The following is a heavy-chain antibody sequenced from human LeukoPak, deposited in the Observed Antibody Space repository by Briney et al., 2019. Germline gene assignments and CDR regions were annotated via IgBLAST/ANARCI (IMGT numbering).Heavy chain of an antibody. CDR1: GFTFSSYG. CDR2: IRYDGSNK. CDR3: AKAPEGVVPAEFSMDV. Sequence: GGSLRLSCAASGFTFSSYGMHWVRQAPGKGLEWVAFIRYDGSNKYYADSVKGRFTISRDNSKNTLYLQMNSLRAEDTAVYYCAKAPEGVVPAEFSMDVWGKGTTVTISS. D-gene: IGHD2-2*01. V-gene: IGHV3-30*02. J-gene: IGHJ6*03.